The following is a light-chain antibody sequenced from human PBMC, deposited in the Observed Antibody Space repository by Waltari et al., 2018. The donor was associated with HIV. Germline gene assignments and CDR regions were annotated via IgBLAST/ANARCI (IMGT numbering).Light chain of an antibody. Sequence: IVMTQSPRSLSLTPGVPASISCRSSQSLLHSHGYDCLDWYVQKTGQSQQLLIYWTSKRASGVPDRFSGSGSGTNFTLKITRVEAEDVGVYYCMQALQTLTFGGGTKVEI. V-gene: IGKV2-28*01. CDR2: WTS. J-gene: IGKJ4*01. CDR1: QSLLHSHGYDC. CDR3: MQALQTLT.